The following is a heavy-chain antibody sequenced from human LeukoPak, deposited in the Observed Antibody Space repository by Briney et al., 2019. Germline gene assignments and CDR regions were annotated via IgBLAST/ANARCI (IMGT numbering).Heavy chain of an antibody. CDR2: ISSGGSDE. Sequence: PGGSLRLSCAASGLTFNTYGMHWVRQTPGKGLEWVAVISSGGSDEHYAESVKGRFAISRDNSQNTLYLQMNSQRVEDTAVYYCAKGGRYYFDSSATGYYIDFWGQGTLVTVSS. D-gene: IGHD3-22*01. J-gene: IGHJ4*02. V-gene: IGHV3-30*18. CDR1: GLTFNTYG. CDR3: AKGGRYYFDSSATGYYIDF.